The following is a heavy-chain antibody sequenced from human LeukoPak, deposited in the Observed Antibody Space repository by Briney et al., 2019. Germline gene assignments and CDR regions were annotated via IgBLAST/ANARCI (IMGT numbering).Heavy chain of an antibody. Sequence: GGSLILSCAVSGITFSNYGMRWVRQAPGKGLEWVAGISDSGGSTNYADSVKGRFTISRDNPKNTLYLQMNSLRAEDTAVYFCAKRGVVIRVILVGFHKEAYYFDSWGQGALVTVSS. CDR1: GITFSNYG. V-gene: IGHV3-23*01. J-gene: IGHJ4*02. CDR2: ISDSGGST. D-gene: IGHD3-10*01. CDR3: AKRGVVIRVILVGFHKEAYYFDS.